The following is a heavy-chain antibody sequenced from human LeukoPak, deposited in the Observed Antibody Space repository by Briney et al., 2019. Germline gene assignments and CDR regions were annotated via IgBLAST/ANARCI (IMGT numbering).Heavy chain of an antibody. V-gene: IGHV4-34*01. J-gene: IGHJ4*02. D-gene: IGHD3-22*01. Sequence: SETLSLTCAVYGGSFSGYYWSWIRQPPGKGLEWIGEINHSGSTNYNPSLKSRVTISVDTSKNQFSLKLSSVTAANTAVYYCARAVRGVTLIVGSADYWGQGTLVTVSS. CDR2: INHSGST. CDR3: ARAVRGVTLIVGSADY. CDR1: GGSFSGYY.